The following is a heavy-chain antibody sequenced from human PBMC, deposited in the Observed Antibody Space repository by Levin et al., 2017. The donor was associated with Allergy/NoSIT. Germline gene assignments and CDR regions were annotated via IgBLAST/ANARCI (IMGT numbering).Heavy chain of an antibody. V-gene: IGHV3-21*01. D-gene: IGHD6-13*01. J-gene: IGHJ6*02. CDR1: GFTFSTYA. CDR2: ISSSSSYI. Sequence: AGGSLRLSCAASGFTFSTYAMNWVRQAPGKGLEWVSSISSSSSYIYYADSVKGRFTISRDNAKNSVYLQMHSLRAEDTAVYYCARDAAPKPPRGMDVWGQGTTVTVSS. CDR3: ARDAAPKPPRGMDV.